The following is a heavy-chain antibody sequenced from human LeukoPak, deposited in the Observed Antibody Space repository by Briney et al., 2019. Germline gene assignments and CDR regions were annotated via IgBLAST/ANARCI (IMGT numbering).Heavy chain of an antibody. CDR3: AKDAGWTPDYYYYGMDV. J-gene: IGHJ6*02. V-gene: IGHV3-23*01. Sequence: PGGSLRLSCAASGFTFSSYGMHWVRQAPGKGLEWVSAISGSGGSTYYADSVKGRFTISRDNSKNTLYLQMNSLRAEDTAVYYCAKDAGWTPDYYYYGMDVWGQGTTVTVSS. CDR1: GFTFSSYG. CDR2: ISGSGGST. D-gene: IGHD3/OR15-3a*01.